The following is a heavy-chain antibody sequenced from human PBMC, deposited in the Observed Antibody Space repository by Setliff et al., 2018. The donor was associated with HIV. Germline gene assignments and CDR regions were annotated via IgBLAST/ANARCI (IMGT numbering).Heavy chain of an antibody. D-gene: IGHD3-10*01. CDR2: INSGGSSI. CDR1: GFTFSSYW. CDR3: AREGGSERMPFFYYYMDV. J-gene: IGHJ6*03. V-gene: IGHV3-74*01. Sequence: GGSLRLSCAASGFTFSSYWMHWVRQAPGKGLVWVSRINSGGSSISYADSVKGRFTISRDNAKNTLYLQVNSLRAEDTAVYYCAREGGSERMPFFYYYMDVWGKGTTVTVSS.